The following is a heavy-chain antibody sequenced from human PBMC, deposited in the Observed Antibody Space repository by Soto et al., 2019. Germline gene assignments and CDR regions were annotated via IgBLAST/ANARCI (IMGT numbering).Heavy chain of an antibody. Sequence: AGGSLRLSCAASGFTFSSYAMSWVRQAPGKGLEWVSGIGGSGSTTDYADSVKGRFTISRDNSKNTLYLQMNSLRGEDTAVYYCAKDSSWTGYRYDYYFDYWGQGTLVTVSS. D-gene: IGHD3-9*01. CDR1: GFTFSSYA. CDR3: AKDSSWTGYRYDYYFDY. CDR2: IGGSGSTT. V-gene: IGHV3-23*01. J-gene: IGHJ4*02.